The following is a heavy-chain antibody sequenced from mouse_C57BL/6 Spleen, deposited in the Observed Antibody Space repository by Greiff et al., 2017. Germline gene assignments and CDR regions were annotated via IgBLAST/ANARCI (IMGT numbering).Heavy chain of an antibody. CDR2: IYPGDGDT. D-gene: IGHD1-1*01. Sequence: VQLQQSGAELVKPGASVKISCKASGYAFSSYWMNWVKQRPGKGLEWIGQIYPGDGDTNYNGKFKGKATLTADKSSSTAYMQLSSLTSEDSAVYFCARHTTVVPYYYAMDYWGQGTSVTVSS. V-gene: IGHV1-80*01. CDR3: ARHTTVVPYYYAMDY. J-gene: IGHJ4*01. CDR1: GYAFSSYW.